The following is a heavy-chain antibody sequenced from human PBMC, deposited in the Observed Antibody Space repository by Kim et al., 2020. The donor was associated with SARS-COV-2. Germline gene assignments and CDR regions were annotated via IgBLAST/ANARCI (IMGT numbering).Heavy chain of an antibody. Sequence: NYHPALRSRVTISGDPSENQFSLKLSSVTAADTAVYFCARLRVGTYVFDIWGQGTMVTVSS. V-gene: IGHV4-59*08. J-gene: IGHJ3*02. D-gene: IGHD1-7*01. CDR3: ARLRVGTYVFDI.